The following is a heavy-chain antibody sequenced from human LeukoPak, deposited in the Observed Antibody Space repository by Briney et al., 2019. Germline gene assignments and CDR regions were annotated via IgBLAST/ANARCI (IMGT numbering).Heavy chain of an antibody. CDR1: GFTVSSNY. CDR2: IYSGGST. J-gene: IGHJ4*02. Sequence: PGGSLRLSCAASGFTVSSNYMSWVRQAPGKGLEWVSVIYSGGSTYYADSVKGRFTISRDNSKNTLYLQMNSLRAEDTAVYYCARVYGDYYFDYWGQGTLVTVSS. CDR3: ARVYGDYYFDY. V-gene: IGHV3-66*01. D-gene: IGHD4-17*01.